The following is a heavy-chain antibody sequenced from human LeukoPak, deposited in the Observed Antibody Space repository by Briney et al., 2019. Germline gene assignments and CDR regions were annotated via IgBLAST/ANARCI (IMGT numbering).Heavy chain of an antibody. CDR2: IRYDGSNK. CDR1: GFIFSDHY. V-gene: IGHV3-30*02. CDR3: AKGETTYYYGSGRRLYYYYYMDV. J-gene: IGHJ6*03. Sequence: GGSLRLSCAASGFIFSDHYMDWVRQAPVKGLELVAFIRYDGSNKYYADSVKGRFTISRDNSTNTLYLQMNSLRAEDTAVYYCAKGETTYYYGSGRRLYYYYYMDVWGKGTTVTISS. D-gene: IGHD3-10*01.